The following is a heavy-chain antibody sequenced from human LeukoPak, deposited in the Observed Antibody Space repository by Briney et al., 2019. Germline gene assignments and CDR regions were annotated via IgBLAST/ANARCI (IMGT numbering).Heavy chain of an antibody. CDR1: GFTFSSYW. CDR2: IKQDGSEK. CDR3: AIANRPGYSSSLYPFNYYYMDG. Sequence: PGGSLRLSCAASGFTFSSYWMSWVRQAPGKGLEWVANIKQDGSEKYYVDSVKGRFTISRDNAKNSLYLQMNSLRAEDTAVYYCAIANRPGYSSSLYPFNYYYMDGLGKGTTVTVSS. J-gene: IGHJ6*03. V-gene: IGHV3-7*01. D-gene: IGHD6-13*01.